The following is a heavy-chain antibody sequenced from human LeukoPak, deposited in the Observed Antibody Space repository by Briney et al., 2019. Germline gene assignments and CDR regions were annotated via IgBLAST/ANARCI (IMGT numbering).Heavy chain of an antibody. CDR1: GGSVNIGDNY. CDR3: ARGGGMSNGVKY. J-gene: IGHJ4*02. Sequence: ETLSLTCTVSGGSVNIGDNYWTWIRQPPGKGLEWVSSISSSSYIYYADSVKGRFTISRDNAKNSLYLQMNSLRAEDTAVYYCARGGGMSNGVKYWGQGTLVTVSS. V-gene: IGHV3-21*01. D-gene: IGHD2-8*01. CDR2: ISSSSYI.